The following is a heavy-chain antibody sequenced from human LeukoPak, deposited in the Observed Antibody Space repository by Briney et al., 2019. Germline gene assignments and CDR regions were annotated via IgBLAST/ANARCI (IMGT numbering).Heavy chain of an antibody. D-gene: IGHD5-24*01. V-gene: IGHV1-46*01. CDR3: ASVYKHGMDV. Sequence: ASVKVSCKASGYTVTSYYMHWVRQAPGQGLEWMAILNPSGGSSNYAQKFQGRATLTRATSTGTVYMELSSLRSEDTAVYYCASVYKHGMDVWSQGTTVIVFS. CDR2: LNPSGGSS. J-gene: IGHJ6*02. CDR1: GYTVTSYY.